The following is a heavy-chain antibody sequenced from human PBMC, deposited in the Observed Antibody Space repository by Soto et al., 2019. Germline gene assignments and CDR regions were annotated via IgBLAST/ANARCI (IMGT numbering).Heavy chain of an antibody. CDR1: GFTFSSYG. CDR3: RKRTSSGPFTN. Sequence: QVQLVESGGGVVQPGRSLRLSCAASGFTFSSYGMHWVRQAPGKGLEWVAVISYDGSNKYYADSVKGRFTISKDNSKNTLYLQMNGLRAEARVWYYGRKRTSSGPFTNWGQET. J-gene: IGHJ4*02. D-gene: IGHD3-10*01. V-gene: IGHV3-30*18. CDR2: ISYDGSNK.